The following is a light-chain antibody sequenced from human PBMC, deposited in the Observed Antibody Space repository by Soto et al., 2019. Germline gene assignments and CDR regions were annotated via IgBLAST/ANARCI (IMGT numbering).Light chain of an antibody. V-gene: IGLV2-14*01. Sequence: QSALTQPASVSGSPGQSITISCTGTSSDVGGYNYVSWYQHHPGKAPKLMIYEVSNRPSGVSNRFSGSKSGNTASLTVSGLQAEDEADYYCSSYSSNFWVFGGGTKLTVL. CDR1: SSDVGGYNY. J-gene: IGLJ3*02. CDR2: EVS. CDR3: SSYSSNFWV.